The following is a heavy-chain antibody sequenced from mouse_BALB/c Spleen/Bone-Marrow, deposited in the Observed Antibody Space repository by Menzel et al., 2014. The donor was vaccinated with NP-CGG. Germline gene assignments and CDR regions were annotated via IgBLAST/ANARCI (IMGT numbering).Heavy chain of an antibody. J-gene: IGHJ4*01. D-gene: IGHD2-14*01. CDR3: TRWNRYDYAMDY. Sequence: QVQLKHSGAELVKPGASVKWSCKASGYTFTSYYMYWVKQRPGQGLEWIGEINPSNGGTNFNEKFKSKATLTVDKSSSTAYMQLSSLTSEDSAVYYCTRWNRYDYAMDYWGQGTSVTVSS. CDR2: INPSNGGT. V-gene: IGHV1S81*02. CDR1: GYTFTSYY.